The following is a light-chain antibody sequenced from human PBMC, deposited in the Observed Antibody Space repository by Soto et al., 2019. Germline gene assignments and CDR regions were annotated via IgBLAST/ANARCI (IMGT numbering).Light chain of an antibody. Sequence: ALRMTQSPSSFSASTGDRVTITCRASQGISSYLAWYQQKPGKAPKLLIYAPSTLQSGVPSRFSGSGSGTDFTLTISCLQSEDFATYYCQQYYSYPPVTFGGGTKVEIK. CDR3: QQYYSYPPVT. V-gene: IGKV1-8*01. CDR1: QGISSY. J-gene: IGKJ4*01. CDR2: APS.